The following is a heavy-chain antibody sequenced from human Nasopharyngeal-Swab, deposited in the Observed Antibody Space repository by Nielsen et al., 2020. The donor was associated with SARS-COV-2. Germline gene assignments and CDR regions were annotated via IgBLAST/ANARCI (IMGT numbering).Heavy chain of an antibody. CDR3: ARPDYDSSGYTSYFDY. CDR2: IYYSGST. J-gene: IGHJ4*02. V-gene: IGHV4-39*01. D-gene: IGHD3-22*01. Sequence: WIRQPPGKGLEWIGSIYYSGSTYYNPSLKSRVTISVDTSKNQFSLKLSSVTAADTAVYYCARPDYDSSGYTSYFDYWGQGTLVTVSS.